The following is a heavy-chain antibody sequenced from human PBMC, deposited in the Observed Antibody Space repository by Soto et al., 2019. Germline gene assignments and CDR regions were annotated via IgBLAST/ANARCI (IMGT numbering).Heavy chain of an antibody. V-gene: IGHV3-11*01. CDR1: GFTFSDYY. Sequence: GGSLRLSCAASGFTFSDYYMSWIRQAPGKGLEWVSYIRSSSRTIYYADSVKGRFTISRDNAKNSLYLEMNSMRPEDTAVYFCARGTAVFWSNDYVWGSDHGMDVWGQGTTVTVSS. CDR2: IRSSSRTI. CDR3: ARGTAVFWSNDYVWGSDHGMDV. J-gene: IGHJ6*01. D-gene: IGHD3-16*02.